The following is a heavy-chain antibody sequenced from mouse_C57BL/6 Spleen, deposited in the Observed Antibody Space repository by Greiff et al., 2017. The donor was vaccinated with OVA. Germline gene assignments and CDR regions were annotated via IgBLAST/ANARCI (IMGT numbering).Heavy chain of an antibody. CDR2: ISSGGDYI. D-gene: IGHD2-3*01. Sequence: EVQVVESGEGLVKPGGSLKLSCAASGFTFSSYAMSWVRQTPEKRLEWVAYISSGGDYIYYAVTVKGRFTISRDNARNTLYLQMSSLKSEDTAMYYCTRDDGYYGGGAMDYWGQGTSVTVSS. CDR1: GFTFSSYA. J-gene: IGHJ4*01. CDR3: TRDDGYYGGGAMDY. V-gene: IGHV5-9-1*02.